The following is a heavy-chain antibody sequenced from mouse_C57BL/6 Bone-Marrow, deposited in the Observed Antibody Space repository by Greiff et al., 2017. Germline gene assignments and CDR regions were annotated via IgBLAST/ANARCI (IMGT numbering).Heavy chain of an antibody. CDR1: GFTFSSYA. CDR2: ISDGGSYT. CDR3: ARDQNY. Sequence: EVQVVESGGGLVKPGGSLKLSCAASGFTFSSYAMSWVRQTPEKRLEWVATISDGGSYTYYPDNVKGRFTISRDNAKNNLYLQMSHLKSEDTAMYYCARDQNYWGKGTTLTVSS. J-gene: IGHJ2*01. V-gene: IGHV5-4*01.